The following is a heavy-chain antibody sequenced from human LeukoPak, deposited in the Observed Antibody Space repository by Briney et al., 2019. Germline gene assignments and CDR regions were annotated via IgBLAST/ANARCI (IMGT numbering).Heavy chain of an antibody. J-gene: IGHJ4*02. CDR3: ARELGTIFGVDPAAIGPYFDY. CDR1: GFTFDDYA. D-gene: IGHD3-3*01. CDR2: ISWNSGSI. Sequence: GRSLRLSRAASGFTFDDYAMHWVRQAPGKGLEWVSGISWNSGSIGYADSVKGRFTISRDNAKNSLYLQMNSLRSEDTAVYYCARELGTIFGVDPAAIGPYFDYWGQGTLVTVSS. V-gene: IGHV3-9*01.